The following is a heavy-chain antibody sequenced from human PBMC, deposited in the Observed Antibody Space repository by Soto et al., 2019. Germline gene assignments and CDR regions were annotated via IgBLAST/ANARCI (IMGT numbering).Heavy chain of an antibody. D-gene: IGHD4-17*01. Sequence: VQVMQSGAEVKKPGSSVKVSCKASGGTFSSHSINWVRQAPGQGLEWMGGVISLFETANYAHNFKGRVTITADQSTSTAYMELNSLRSDDTAVYYCAREAGYGDFSAALLDWGQGTLVTVSS. CDR1: GGTFSSHS. V-gene: IGHV1-69*01. CDR3: AREAGYGDFSAALLD. CDR2: VISLFETA. J-gene: IGHJ4*02.